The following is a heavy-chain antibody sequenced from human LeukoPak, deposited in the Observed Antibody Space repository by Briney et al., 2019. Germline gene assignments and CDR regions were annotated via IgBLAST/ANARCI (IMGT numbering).Heavy chain of an antibody. CDR1: GFTFSSHW. CDR2: IKQEGSEK. CDR3: AREGYTSIVGALDAFDI. Sequence: GGSLRLSCAASGFTFSSHWMSWVRQAPGGGLEGGAPIKQEGSEKYYMDSVKGRFTISRDNAKNSLYLQMNSLRAEDTAVYYCAREGYTSIVGALDAFDIWGQETTVTVSS. J-gene: IGHJ3*02. V-gene: IGHV3-7*01. D-gene: IGHD1-26*01.